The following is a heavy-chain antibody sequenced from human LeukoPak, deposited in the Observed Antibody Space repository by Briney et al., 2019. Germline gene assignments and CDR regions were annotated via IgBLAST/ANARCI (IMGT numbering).Heavy chain of an antibody. J-gene: IGHJ4*02. Sequence: EASVKVSCKASGYTFTSYDIDWVRQATGQGLEWMGWIISYNANTNYAQKLQGRVTMTTDTSTSTAYMELRSLRSDDTAIYYCARSYNWNANFDYWGQGTLVTVSS. CDR2: IISYNANT. V-gene: IGHV1-18*01. CDR1: GYTFTSYD. D-gene: IGHD1-20*01. CDR3: ARSYNWNANFDY.